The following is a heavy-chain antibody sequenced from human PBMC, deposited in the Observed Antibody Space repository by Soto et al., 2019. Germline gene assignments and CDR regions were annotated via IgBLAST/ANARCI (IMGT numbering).Heavy chain of an antibody. D-gene: IGHD3-22*01. V-gene: IGHV3-23*01. CDR2: ISGSGGST. CDR1: GFTFSSYA. CDR3: ANPRYDSSGYYQYYFDY. J-gene: IGHJ4*02. Sequence: GGSLRLSCAASGFTFSSYAMSWVRQAPGKGLEWVSAISGSGGSTYYADSVKGRFTISRDNSKNTLYLQMNSLRAEDTAVYYCANPRYDSSGYYQYYFDYWGQGTLVTVSS.